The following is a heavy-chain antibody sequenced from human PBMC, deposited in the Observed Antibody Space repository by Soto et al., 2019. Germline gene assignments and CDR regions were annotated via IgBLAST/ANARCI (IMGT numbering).Heavy chain of an antibody. CDR2: IYYDGKT. CDR1: GGSIRSSSYY. V-gene: IGHV4-39*02. J-gene: IGHJ4*02. D-gene: IGHD2-2*01. Sequence: PSETLSLTCTVSGGSIRSSSYYWGWIRQPPGKGLEWIGGIYYDGKTYYNPSLKSRLTISVDTSKNHFSLRLSSVTAADTAVYYCGTPPGPYCRSTRCNVDYWGQGTLVTVSS. CDR3: GTPPGPYCRSTRCNVDY.